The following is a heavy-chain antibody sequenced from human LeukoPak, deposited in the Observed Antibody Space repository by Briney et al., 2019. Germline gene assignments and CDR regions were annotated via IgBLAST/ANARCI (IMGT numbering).Heavy chain of an antibody. CDR1: GYTFTSYG. CDR2: ISAYNGNT. J-gene: IGHJ4*02. D-gene: IGHD3-3*01. CDR3: ARVFTYYDFWSGYLNGHYFDY. Sequence: ASVKVSCKASGYTFTSYGISWVRHAPGQGLELMGWISAYNGNTNYAQKLQGRVTMTTDTSTSTAYMELRSLRSDDTAVYYCARVFTYYDFWSGYLNGHYFDYWGQGTLVTVSS. V-gene: IGHV1-18*01.